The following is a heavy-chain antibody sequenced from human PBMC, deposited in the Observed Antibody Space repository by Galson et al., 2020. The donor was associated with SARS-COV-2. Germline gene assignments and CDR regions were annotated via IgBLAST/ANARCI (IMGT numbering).Heavy chain of an antibody. CDR1: GGSISSGDYY. D-gene: IGHD3-10*01. Sequence: SETLSLTCTVSGGSISSGDYYWSWIRQPPGKGLEWIGYIYYSGSTYYNPSLKSRVTISVDTSKNQFSLKLSSVTAADTAVYYCARVASEFTMVRANWFDPWGQGTLVTVSS. CDR3: ARVASEFTMVRANWFDP. V-gene: IGHV4-30-4*01. J-gene: IGHJ5*02. CDR2: IYYSGST.